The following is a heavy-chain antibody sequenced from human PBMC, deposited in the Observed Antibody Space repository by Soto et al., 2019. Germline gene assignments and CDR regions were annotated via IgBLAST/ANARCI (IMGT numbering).Heavy chain of an antibody. D-gene: IGHD6-19*01. J-gene: IGHJ5*02. Sequence: ASVKVSCKASGYTFTIYAMHWVRQAPGQRLEWMGWINAGNGNTKYSQKFQGRVTITRDTSASTAYMELSSLRSEDTAVYYCARVRGRSVAVAGYNWFDPWGQGTLVTVSS. V-gene: IGHV1-3*01. CDR1: GYTFTIYA. CDR3: ARVRGRSVAVAGYNWFDP. CDR2: INAGNGNT.